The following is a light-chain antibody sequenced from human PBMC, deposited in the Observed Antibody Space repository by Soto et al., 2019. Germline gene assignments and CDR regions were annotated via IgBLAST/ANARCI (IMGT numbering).Light chain of an antibody. CDR2: AVY. V-gene: IGLV2-8*01. CDR3: TSFARSEDPCVV. J-gene: IGLJ2*01. CDR1: STDIGGYNF. Sequence: QSALTQPPSASGSTGQSVTISCTGTSTDIGGYNFVSWYQQQPGKAPTLLIYAVYKRPSGVHDRFSGSKSGNTASRTVSGLQADDEADYGCTSFARSEDPCVVFGGGTKVTVL.